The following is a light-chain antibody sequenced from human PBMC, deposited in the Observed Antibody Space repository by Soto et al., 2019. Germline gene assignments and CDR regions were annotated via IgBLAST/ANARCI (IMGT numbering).Light chain of an antibody. Sequence: EIVMTQSPATLSVSPGERATLSCRASQSVSSNLAWYQQKPGQAPRLLIYGASTRATGIPARFSGSGSGTDFTLKISRVEAEDVGVYYCMQSIQLWTFGQGTKVDIK. CDR1: QSVSSN. CDR3: MQSIQLWT. J-gene: IGKJ1*01. V-gene: IGKV3D-15*01. CDR2: GAS.